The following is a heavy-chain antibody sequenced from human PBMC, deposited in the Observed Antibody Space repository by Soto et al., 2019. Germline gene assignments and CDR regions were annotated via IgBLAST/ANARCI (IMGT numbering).Heavy chain of an antibody. Sequence: EVQVVESGGGLVQPGGSLRLSCAASGISFSRYWTHWVRQAPGKGLEWVSRMGPDGSSTSYADSVKGRFSISRDDAKNTLSLQVNSLRADDTDVYYCAVHGDYDAFNFWGQGTVVTVSS. CDR3: AVHGDYDAFNF. D-gene: IGHD4-17*01. CDR1: GISFSRYW. J-gene: IGHJ3*01. CDR2: MGPDGSST. V-gene: IGHV3-74*01.